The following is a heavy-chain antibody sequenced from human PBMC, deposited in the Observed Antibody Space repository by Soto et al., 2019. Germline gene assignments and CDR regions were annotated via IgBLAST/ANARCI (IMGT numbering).Heavy chain of an antibody. CDR1: GYTFTCYY. J-gene: IGHJ4*02. V-gene: IGHV1-2*04. D-gene: IGHD6-13*01. CDR3: AREASQQLVLDPGYYFDY. CDR2: INPNSGGT. Sequence: GVSVKVSCKASGYTFTCYYMHWVRQAPGQGLEWMGWINPNSGGTNYAQKFQGWVTMTRDTSISTAYMELSRLRSDDTAVYYCAREASQQLVLDPGYYFDYWGQGTLVTVSS.